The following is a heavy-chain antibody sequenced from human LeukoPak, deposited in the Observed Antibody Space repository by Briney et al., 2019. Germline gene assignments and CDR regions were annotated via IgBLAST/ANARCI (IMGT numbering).Heavy chain of an antibody. J-gene: IGHJ5*02. V-gene: IGHV3-23*01. D-gene: IGHD5-12*01. Sequence: HPGGSLRLSCAASGFTFSSYAMSWVRQAPGKGLEWVSAISGSGGSTYYADSVKGRFTISRDNAKNSLYLQMNSLRAEDTAVYYCARDAVATIEGGELNWFDPWGQGTLVTVSS. CDR1: GFTFSSYA. CDR2: ISGSGGST. CDR3: ARDAVATIEGGELNWFDP.